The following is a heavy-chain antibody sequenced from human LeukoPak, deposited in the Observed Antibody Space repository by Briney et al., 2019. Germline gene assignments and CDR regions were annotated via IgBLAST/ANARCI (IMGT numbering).Heavy chain of an antibody. V-gene: IGHV3-53*01. CDR2: IYSGGST. CDR1: GFTVSSNY. CDR3: ASFHETGTTLLY. J-gene: IGHJ4*02. D-gene: IGHD1-7*01. Sequence: GGSLRLSFAASGFTVSSNYMSWVRQAPGKGLEWVSVIYSGGSTYYADSVKGRFTISRDNSKNTLYLQMNSLRAEDTAVYYCASFHETGTTLLYWGQGTLVTVSS.